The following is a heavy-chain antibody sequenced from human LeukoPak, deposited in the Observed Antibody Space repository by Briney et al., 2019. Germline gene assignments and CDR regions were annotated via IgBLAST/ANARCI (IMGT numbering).Heavy chain of an antibody. CDR3: SVLGSSSWYVDY. CDR1: GGSISSYY. J-gene: IGHJ4*02. CDR2: IYYSGST. Sequence: PSETLSLTCTVSGGSISSYYWSWIRQPPGKGLEWIGYIYYSGSTNYNPSLKSRVTISVDTSKNQFSLKLSSVTAADTAVYYCSVLGSSSWYVDYWGQGTLVTVSS. V-gene: IGHV4-59*08. D-gene: IGHD6-13*01.